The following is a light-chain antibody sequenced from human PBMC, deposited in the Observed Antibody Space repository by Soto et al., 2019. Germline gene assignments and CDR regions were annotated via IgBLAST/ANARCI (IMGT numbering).Light chain of an antibody. CDR1: SGHSSYA. CDR3: QTWGTGIHVV. CDR2: LDSDGSH. Sequence: QSVLTPSPSASASLGASVKLTCTLSSGHSSYAIAWHQQQPEKGPRYLMKLDSDGSHTKGDAIPDRFSGSSSGAERYLTISCVQSEHEAYHYFQTWGTGIHVVFGGGTKLTVL. J-gene: IGLJ2*01. V-gene: IGLV4-69*01.